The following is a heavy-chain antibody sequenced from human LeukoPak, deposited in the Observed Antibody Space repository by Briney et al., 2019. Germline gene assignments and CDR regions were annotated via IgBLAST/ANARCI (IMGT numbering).Heavy chain of an antibody. CDR3: ARVYSGSYSDYYFDY. CDR2: MNPNSGNT. Sequence: ASVKVSCKASGYTFTSYGISWVRQAPGQGLEWMGWMNPNSGNTGYAQKFQGRVTMTRNTSISTAYMELSSLRSEDTAVYYCARVYSGSYSDYYFDYWGQGTLVTVSS. CDR1: GYTFTSYG. J-gene: IGHJ4*02. D-gene: IGHD1-26*01. V-gene: IGHV1-8*02.